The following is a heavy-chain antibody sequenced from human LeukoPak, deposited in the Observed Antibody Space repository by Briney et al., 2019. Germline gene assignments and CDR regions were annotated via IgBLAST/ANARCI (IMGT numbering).Heavy chain of an antibody. CDR2: INPNSGGT. J-gene: IGHJ4*02. D-gene: IGHD3-22*01. V-gene: IGHV1-2*02. CDR3: ARETYDSSVYYSAFDY. Sequence: ASVKVSCKASGYTFTGYYMHWVRQAPGQGLEWMGWINPNSGGTNYAQKFQGRVTMTRDTSINTAYMDLSRLTSDDTAVYYCARETYDSSVYYSAFDYWGQGTLVTVSS. CDR1: GYTFTGYY.